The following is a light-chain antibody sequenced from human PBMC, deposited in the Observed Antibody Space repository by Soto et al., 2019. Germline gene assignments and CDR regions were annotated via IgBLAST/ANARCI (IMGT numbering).Light chain of an antibody. CDR2: DAS. CDR3: QQYNSYQWT. Sequence: DIQVTQSPSSVSASTGDRVTLTCRASQGISSYLAWYQQKPGKAPKLLIYDASSLESGVPSRFSGSGSGTEFTLTISSLQPDDFATYYCQQYNSYQWTFGQGTKVDIK. J-gene: IGKJ1*01. V-gene: IGKV1-5*01. CDR1: QGISSY.